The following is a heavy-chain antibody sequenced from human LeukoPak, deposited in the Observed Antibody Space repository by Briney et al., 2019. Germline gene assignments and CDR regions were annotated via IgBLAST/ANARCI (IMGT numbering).Heavy chain of an antibody. D-gene: IGHD3-16*01. CDR1: GFTFSNYG. V-gene: IGHV3-33*01. CDR2: IWYDGSDQ. J-gene: IGHJ3*02. Sequence: GGSLRLSCAASGFTFSNYGMHWVRQAPGKGLEWVAVIWYDGSDQYYADSVKGRFTISRDKSKNTLYLQMNSLRDEDTAVYYCARDMGGPATTDAFDIWGQGTMVTVSS. CDR3: ARDMGGPATTDAFDI.